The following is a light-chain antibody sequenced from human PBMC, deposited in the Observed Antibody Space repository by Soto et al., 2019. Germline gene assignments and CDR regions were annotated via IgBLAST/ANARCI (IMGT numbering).Light chain of an antibody. J-gene: IGKJ1*01. CDR3: QQRSNWPPT. CDR1: QSVTGKY. V-gene: IGKV3D-20*02. Sequence: EIVLTQSPGTLSLSPGEGATLSCRASQSVTGKYLAWYQQKPGQAPRLLIHGASNRATGIPDRFSGSGSGTDFTLTIGRLENEDFAVYYCQQRSNWPPTFGQGTKVDIK. CDR2: GAS.